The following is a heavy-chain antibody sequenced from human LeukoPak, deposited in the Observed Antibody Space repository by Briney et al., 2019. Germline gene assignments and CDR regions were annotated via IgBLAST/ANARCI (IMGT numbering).Heavy chain of an antibody. Sequence: GGSLRLSCAASGFTFSSYVMHWVRQAPGKGLEWVAFIRYDGSNTYYADSVKGRFTISKDNSKNTLYLQMNSLRAEDTAVYYCAKDLYDYDWGSSFDYWGQGTLVTVSS. CDR3: AKDLYDYDWGSSFDY. CDR2: IRYDGSNT. J-gene: IGHJ4*02. D-gene: IGHD3-16*01. V-gene: IGHV3-30*02. CDR1: GFTFSSYV.